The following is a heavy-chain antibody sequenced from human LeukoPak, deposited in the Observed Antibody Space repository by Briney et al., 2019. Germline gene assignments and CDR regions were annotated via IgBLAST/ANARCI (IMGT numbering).Heavy chain of an antibody. CDR3: AREADGDYLPDYFDY. CDR2: IWYDGSNK. J-gene: IGHJ4*02. CDR1: GFTFSSYG. Sequence: GRSLRLSCAASGFTFSSYGMHWVRQAPGKGLEWVAVIWYDGSNKYYADSVKGRFTISRDNSKNTLYLQMNSLRAEDTAIYYCAREADGDYLPDYFDYWGQGTLVTVSS. V-gene: IGHV3-33*01. D-gene: IGHD4-17*01.